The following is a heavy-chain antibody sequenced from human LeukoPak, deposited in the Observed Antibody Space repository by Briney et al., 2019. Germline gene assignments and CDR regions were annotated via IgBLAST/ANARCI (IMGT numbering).Heavy chain of an antibody. CDR2: ISHEGSNY. D-gene: IGHD1-1*01. CDR1: GLTFSTYG. CDR3: AKATGNNWYYFDD. Sequence: GGSLRLSCADSGLTFSTYGIHWVRQVPGKGLEWVAVISHEGSNYYYADSVKGRFTISRDNSKNTLYLQMNSLRTEDTALYYCAKATGNNWYYFDDWGLGTLVTVSS. J-gene: IGHJ4*02. V-gene: IGHV3-30*18.